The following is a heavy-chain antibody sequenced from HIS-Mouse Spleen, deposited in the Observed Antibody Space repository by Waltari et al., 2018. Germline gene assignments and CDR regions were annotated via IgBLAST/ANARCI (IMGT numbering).Heavy chain of an antibody. V-gene: IGHV4-39*07. J-gene: IGHJ5*02. CDR2: IYYSGST. CDR1: GGSIWSSSNY. CDR3: ARSYSSSSWFDP. Sequence: QLQLQESGPGLGKPSENLSLTCTAPGGSIWSSSNYWGWIRQPPGKGLEWIGSIYYSGSTYYNPSLKSRVTISVDTSKNQFSLKLSSVTAADTAVYYCARSYSSSSWFDPWGQGTLVTVSS. D-gene: IGHD6-6*01.